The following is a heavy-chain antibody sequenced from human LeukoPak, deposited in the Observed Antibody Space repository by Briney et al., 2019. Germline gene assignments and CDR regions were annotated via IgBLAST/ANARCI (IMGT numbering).Heavy chain of an antibody. CDR1: GFTFSSYG. CDR3: AKGNYGDYPLYFDY. CDR2: ISYDGSNK. J-gene: IGHJ4*02. D-gene: IGHD4-17*01. Sequence: RLSCAASGFTFSSYGMHWVRQAPGKGLEWVAVISYDGSNKYYADSVKGRFTISRDNSKNTLYLQMNSLRAEDTAVYYCAKGNYGDYPLYFDYWGQGTLVTVSS. V-gene: IGHV3-30*18.